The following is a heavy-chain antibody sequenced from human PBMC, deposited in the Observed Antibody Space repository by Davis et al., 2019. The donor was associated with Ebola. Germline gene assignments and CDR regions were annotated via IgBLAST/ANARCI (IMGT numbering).Heavy chain of an antibody. CDR1: GGSFSSYY. V-gene: IGHV4-59*12. J-gene: IGHJ4*02. CDR2: IYYSGST. D-gene: IGHD3-3*01. CDR3: ARGTHDFWSGPFDY. Sequence: SETLSLTCAVYGGSFSSYYWSWIRQPPGKGLEWIGYIYYSGSTNYNPSLKSRVTISVDTSKNQFSLKLSSVTAADTAVYYCARGTHDFWSGPFDYWGQGTLVTVSS.